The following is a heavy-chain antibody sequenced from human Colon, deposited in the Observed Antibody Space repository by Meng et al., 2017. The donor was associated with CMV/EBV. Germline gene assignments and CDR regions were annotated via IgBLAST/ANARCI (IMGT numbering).Heavy chain of an antibody. CDR1: TFAVSNNH. V-gene: IGHV3-53*01. CDR2: THGDGTS. CDR3: HGAGGNSF. Sequence: SLTRACAVSTFAVSNNHVSWVRQAPGKGLESVSMTHGDGTSYYADSVKGRVTVSRDTSKNTVYLQMSRLRADDTTVYYCHGAGGNSFWGQGTLVTVSS. J-gene: IGHJ4*02. D-gene: IGHD4-23*01.